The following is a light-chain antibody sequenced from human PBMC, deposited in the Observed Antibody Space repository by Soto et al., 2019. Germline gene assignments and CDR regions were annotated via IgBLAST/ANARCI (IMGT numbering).Light chain of an antibody. V-gene: IGKV2-28*01. Sequence: DIVLTQSPLSLPVTPGEPASISCRSSERLLDSHGYNNVDWYLQKAGQSPQVLVYLGSNRASGVPARFGGGGSCADFTVTISRVEAGEVGLYYGMQDLQTAWTFGQGTKVESK. CDR1: ERLLDSHGYNN. CDR2: LGS. J-gene: IGKJ1*01. CDR3: MQDLQTAWT.